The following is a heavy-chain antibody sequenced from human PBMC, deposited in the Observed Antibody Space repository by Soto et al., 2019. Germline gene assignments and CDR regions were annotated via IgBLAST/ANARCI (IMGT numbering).Heavy chain of an antibody. V-gene: IGHV4-61*08. J-gene: IGHJ6*02. CDR3: ARDISGWYGMDV. Sequence: KASETLSLTCTVSGGSISSGDYYWSWIRQPPGKGLEWIGYIYYSGSTNYNPSLKSRVTISVDTSKNQFSLKLSSVTAADTAVYYCARDISGWYGMDVWGQGTTVTVSS. D-gene: IGHD6-19*01. CDR2: IYYSGST. CDR1: GGSISSGDYY.